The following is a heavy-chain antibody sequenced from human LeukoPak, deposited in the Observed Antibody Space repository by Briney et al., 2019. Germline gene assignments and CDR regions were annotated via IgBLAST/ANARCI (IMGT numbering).Heavy chain of an antibody. V-gene: IGHV3-30-3*01. D-gene: IGHD6-13*01. CDR1: GFTFRSHW. J-gene: IGHJ5*02. Sequence: AESLRLSCAASGFTFRSHWMHWVRQTPGKGLEWVAVISYDGSNKYYAASVKGRFTQSRDNSKTTLYLQMNGLRAEDTAVYYCARDGYSSSWRGNWFDPWGQGTLVTVSS. CDR3: ARDGYSSSWRGNWFDP. CDR2: ISYDGSNK.